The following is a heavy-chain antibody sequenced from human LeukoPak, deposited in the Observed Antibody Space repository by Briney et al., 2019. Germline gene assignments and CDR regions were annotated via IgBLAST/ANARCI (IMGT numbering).Heavy chain of an antibody. CDR1: GFTFSSYA. CDR2: ISYDGSNK. CDR3: AREGYYYDSSGYYFPSNFDY. D-gene: IGHD3-22*01. J-gene: IGHJ4*02. V-gene: IGHV3-30*04. Sequence: GGSLRLSCAASGFTFSSYAMHWVRQAPGKGLEWVAVISYDGSNKYYADSVEGRFTISRDNSKNTLYLQMNSLRAEDTAVYYCAREGYYYDSSGYYFPSNFDYWGQGTLVTVSS.